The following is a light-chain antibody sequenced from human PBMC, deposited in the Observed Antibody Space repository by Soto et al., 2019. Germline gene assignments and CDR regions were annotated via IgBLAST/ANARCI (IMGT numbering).Light chain of an antibody. J-gene: IGKJ4*01. CDR1: QSLSSSY. CDR2: GTS. Sequence: ENGLTQSPGTLSLSPGERATLSCRASQSLSSSYLAWYQQKPGQAPRLLIYGTSSRATGIPDRFSGSGSGTDFNLTISRLEPEDFAVYYCQQFATSPLTFGGGTKVEIK. V-gene: IGKV3-20*01. CDR3: QQFATSPLT.